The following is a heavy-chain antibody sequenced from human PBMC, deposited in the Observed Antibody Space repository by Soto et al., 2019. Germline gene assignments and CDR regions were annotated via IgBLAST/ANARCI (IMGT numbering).Heavy chain of an antibody. V-gene: IGHV1-69*13. CDR3: ARESRYCSGGSCYFLPGIDY. CDR2: IIPIFGTA. D-gene: IGHD2-15*01. J-gene: IGHJ4*02. CDR1: GGTFSSYA. Sequence: GASVKVTCKASGGTFSSYAISWVRQAPGQGLERMGGIIPIFGTANYAQKFQGRVTITADESTSTAYMELSSLRSEDTAVYYFARESRYCSGGSCYFLPGIDYWGQGTLVT.